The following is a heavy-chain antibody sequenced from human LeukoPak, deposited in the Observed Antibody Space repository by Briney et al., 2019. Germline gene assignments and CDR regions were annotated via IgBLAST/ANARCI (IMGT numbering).Heavy chain of an antibody. J-gene: IGHJ4*02. D-gene: IGHD6-19*01. V-gene: IGHV4-39*01. CDR1: GGSISSSSYY. CDR3: ARQSIAVAGPIDY. Sequence: SETLSLTCTVSGGSISSSSYYWGWIRQPPGKGLEWIGSIYYSGNTYYNPSLKSRVTISVDTSKDQFSLKLSSVTAADTAVYYCARQSIAVAGPIDYWGQGTLVTVSS. CDR2: IYYSGNT.